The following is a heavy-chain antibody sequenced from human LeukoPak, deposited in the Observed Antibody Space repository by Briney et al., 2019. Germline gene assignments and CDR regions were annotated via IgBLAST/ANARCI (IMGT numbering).Heavy chain of an antibody. J-gene: IGHJ4*02. CDR3: ARDRHGDYGVDY. CDR2: CCPSGNP. D-gene: IGHD4-17*01. CDR1: GGSISSYY. V-gene: IGHV4-4*07. Sequence: SETLSLTCTVSGGSISSYYWSWIRQPAGKGLEWIGRCCPSGNPNYNPSLKSRVTMSVDTSKSHFSLKMYSVTAADTAVYYCARDRHGDYGVDYWGRGTLVTVSS.